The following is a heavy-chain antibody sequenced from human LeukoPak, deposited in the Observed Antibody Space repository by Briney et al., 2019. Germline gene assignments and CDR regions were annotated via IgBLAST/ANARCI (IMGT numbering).Heavy chain of an antibody. CDR1: GGSFRGYY. D-gene: IGHD3-22*01. J-gene: IGHJ4*02. Sequence: SETLSLTCAVYGGSFRGYYWSWIRQPPGKGVEWIGEIYHSGSTNYNPSLKSRVTISVDKSKNQFSLKLSSVTAADTAVYYCARDRRYYDSSGYIRGFDYWGQGTLVTVSS. V-gene: IGHV4-34*01. CDR2: IYHSGST. CDR3: ARDRRYYDSSGYIRGFDY.